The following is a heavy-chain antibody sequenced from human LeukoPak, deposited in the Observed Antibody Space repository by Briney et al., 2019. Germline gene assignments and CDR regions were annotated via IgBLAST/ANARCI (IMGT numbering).Heavy chain of an antibody. J-gene: IGHJ4*02. CDR2: ITSGSSI. D-gene: IGHD3-22*01. V-gene: IGHV3-11*01. Sequence: GGSLRLSCAASGFTFSDYYMSWIRQAPGKGLEWVSFITSGSSIYYADSVRGRFTISRDNSKNTLYLQMHSLRVDDTAVYYCAKLSSGYSDYWGQGTLVTVSS. CDR3: AKLSSGYSDY. CDR1: GFTFSDYY.